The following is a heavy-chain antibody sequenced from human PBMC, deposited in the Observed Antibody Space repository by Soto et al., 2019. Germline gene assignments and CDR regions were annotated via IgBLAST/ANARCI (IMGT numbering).Heavy chain of an antibody. Sequence: SETLSLTCTVSGGSIRSGDYYWSWIRQPPGKGLEWIGEIYHSGSTNYNPSLKSRVTISVDKSKNQFSLKLSSVTAADTAVYYCARDFYDSSGYYFDYWGQGTLVTVSS. CDR3: ARDFYDSSGYYFDY. V-gene: IGHV4-39*07. J-gene: IGHJ4*02. D-gene: IGHD3-22*01. CDR2: IYHSGST. CDR1: GGSIRSGDYY.